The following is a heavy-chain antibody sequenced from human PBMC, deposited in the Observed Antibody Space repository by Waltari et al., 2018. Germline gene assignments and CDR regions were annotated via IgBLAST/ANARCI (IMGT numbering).Heavy chain of an antibody. CDR3: AREFSGYGYFDY. V-gene: IGHV3-30-3*01. CDR1: GFTLSSYA. CDR2: MSYDGSNK. Sequence: QVQLVESGGGVVQPGRSLRLPCAPSGFTLSSYAIPWVRQAPGKGLEWVAVMSYDGSNKYYADSVKGRFTISRDKSKNTLYLQMNSLRAEDTAVYYCAREFSGYGYFDYWGQGTLVTVSS. D-gene: IGHD5-12*01. J-gene: IGHJ4*02.